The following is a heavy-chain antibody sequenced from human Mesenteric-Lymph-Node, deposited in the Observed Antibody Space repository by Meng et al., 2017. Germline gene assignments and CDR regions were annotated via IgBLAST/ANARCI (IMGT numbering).Heavy chain of an antibody. Sequence: GESLKISCVVSGFTFSNYAMSWVRQAPGKGLDWVSSISDSGGSTYHADSVKGRFTISRDNAKNTLYLQMNSLGAEDTAVYYCARGSDTGNYYGGEYFHHWGQGTLVTVSS. V-gene: IGHV3-23*01. D-gene: IGHD1-26*01. CDR3: ARGSDTGNYYGGEYFHH. J-gene: IGHJ1*01. CDR2: ISDSGGST. CDR1: GFTFSNYA.